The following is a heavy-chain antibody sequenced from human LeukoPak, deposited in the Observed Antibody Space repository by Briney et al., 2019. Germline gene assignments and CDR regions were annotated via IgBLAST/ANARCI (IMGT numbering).Heavy chain of an antibody. J-gene: IGHJ4*02. Sequence: PGGSLRLSCAASGFPFSTSWMDWVRQAPGKGLEWVANIKPDGSEKYYVDSVKGRFTSSRDNAKNSMCLQMNSLRAEDTAVYYCSRSLNSWGQGTLVIVSS. V-gene: IGHV3-7*01. CDR1: GFPFSTSW. CDR2: IKPDGSEK. CDR3: SRSLNS.